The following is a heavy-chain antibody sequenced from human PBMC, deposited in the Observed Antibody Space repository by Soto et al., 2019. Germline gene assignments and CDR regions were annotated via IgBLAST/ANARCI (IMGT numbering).Heavy chain of an antibody. CDR2: IYYSGST. Sequence: SETLSLTCTVSGGSISSGGYYWSWIRQHPGKGLEWIGYIYYSGSTYYNPSLKSRVTISVDTSKNQFSLKLSSVTAADTAVYYCARDRRNILTGYYIELDYWGQGTLVTVSS. V-gene: IGHV4-31*03. CDR3: ARDRRNILTGYYIELDY. CDR1: GGSISSGGYY. J-gene: IGHJ4*02. D-gene: IGHD3-9*01.